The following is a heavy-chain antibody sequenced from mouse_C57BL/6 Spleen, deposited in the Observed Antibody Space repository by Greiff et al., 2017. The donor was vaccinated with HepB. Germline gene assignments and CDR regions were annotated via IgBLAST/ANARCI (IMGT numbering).Heavy chain of an antibody. CDR3: AREYYGSSFLFDY. CDR2: IYPGDGDT. V-gene: IGHV1-80*01. Sequence: VQLVESGAELVKPGASVKISCKASGYAFSSYWMNWVKQRPGKGLEWIGQIYPGDGDTNYNGKFKGKATLTADKSSSTAYMQLSSLTSEDSAVYFCAREYYGSSFLFDYWGQGTTLTVSS. D-gene: IGHD1-1*01. CDR1: GYAFSSYW. J-gene: IGHJ2*01.